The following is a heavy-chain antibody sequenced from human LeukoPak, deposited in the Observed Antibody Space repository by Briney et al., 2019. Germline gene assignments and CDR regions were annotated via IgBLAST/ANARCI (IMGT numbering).Heavy chain of an antibody. D-gene: IGHD2-15*01. CDR3: ARYCNGGNCYFDS. CDR2: IYSGGST. CDR1: GLTVSSNY. V-gene: IGHV3-53*01. J-gene: IGHJ4*02. Sequence: PGGSLRLSCAASGLTVSSNYMSWVRQAPGRGLEWVSVIYSGGSTYYADSVKGRFTISRDHSNNTLHLQMNSLRAEDTALYYCARYCNGGNCYFDSWGQGTLVTVSS.